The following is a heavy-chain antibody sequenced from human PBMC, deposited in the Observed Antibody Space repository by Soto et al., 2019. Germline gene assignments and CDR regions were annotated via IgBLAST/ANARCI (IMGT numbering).Heavy chain of an antibody. Sequence: QITLKESGPTLVKPTQTLTLTCTFPGFSLTTRGVGVGWVRQPPGKALEWLTVIYWDDDKRFSPSLKSRLTLTKHTSQNQALLTITDVDPVDTATYYCAHISNYYANSGWFDYFDYRGQGTLVTVSS. CDR2: IYWDDDK. CDR3: AHISNYYANSGWFDYFDY. CDR1: GFSLTTRGVG. D-gene: IGHD3-22*01. V-gene: IGHV2-5*02. J-gene: IGHJ4*02.